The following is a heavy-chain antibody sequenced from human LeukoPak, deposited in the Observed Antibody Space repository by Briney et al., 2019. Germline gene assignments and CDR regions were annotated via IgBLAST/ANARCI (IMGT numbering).Heavy chain of an antibody. J-gene: IGHJ5*02. CDR3: ARTTEDYSSTSCYQYWFDP. CDR1: GGSISSYY. CDR2: IHYSGSP. D-gene: IGHD2-2*01. V-gene: IGHV4-59*01. Sequence: SEALSLTCTVSGGSISSYYWSWIRQPPGEGLEWIGYIHYSGSPNYNPSLKSRVSISVDTSKNQFSLKLNSVTAADTAVYYCARTTEDYSSTSCYQYWFDPWGQGTLVTVSS.